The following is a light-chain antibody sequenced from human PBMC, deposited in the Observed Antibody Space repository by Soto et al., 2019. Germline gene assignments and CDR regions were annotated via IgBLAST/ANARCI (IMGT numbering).Light chain of an antibody. V-gene: IGKV3-11*01. CDR1: ESVSSY. CDR2: AAS. Sequence: EIVLTQSPATLSLSPGERATLSCRASESVSSYLAWYQLKPGQAPRLLIYAASHRATGVPVRFTGSGSGTDFTLTISSLEPEDFVIYYCQQRNNWSPTYTFGQGTKLEIK. J-gene: IGKJ2*01. CDR3: QQRNNWSPTYT.